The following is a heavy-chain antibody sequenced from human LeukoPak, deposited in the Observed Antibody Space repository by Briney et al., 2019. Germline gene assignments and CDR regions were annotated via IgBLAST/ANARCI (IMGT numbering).Heavy chain of an antibody. D-gene: IGHD6-13*01. J-gene: IGHJ4*02. CDR1: GYTFTSYG. Sequence: GASVKVSCKASGYTFTSYGILWVRQAPGQGLEWRGWISTYNGNTNYAQKIQGRVTMTTDTSTSTAYMELRSLRSDDTAVYYCARDLPYSSSWESIDYWGQGTLVTVSS. V-gene: IGHV1-18*01. CDR2: ISTYNGNT. CDR3: ARDLPYSSSWESIDY.